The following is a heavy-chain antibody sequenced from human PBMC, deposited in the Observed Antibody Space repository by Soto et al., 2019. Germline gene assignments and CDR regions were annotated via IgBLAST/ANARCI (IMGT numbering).Heavy chain of an antibody. J-gene: IGHJ5*02. D-gene: IGHD5-18*01. V-gene: IGHV4-30-4*01. Sequence: QVQLQESGPGLVKPSQTLSLTCTVSGGSISSGDNYWSWIRQPPGKGLKWVGYIYYSGSTYYNPSLKSRLTISVDTSKNQCSLKLSSVTAADTAVYYCARDIAMVGGWFDPWGQGTLVTVSS. CDR1: GGSISSGDNY. CDR3: ARDIAMVGGWFDP. CDR2: IYYSGST.